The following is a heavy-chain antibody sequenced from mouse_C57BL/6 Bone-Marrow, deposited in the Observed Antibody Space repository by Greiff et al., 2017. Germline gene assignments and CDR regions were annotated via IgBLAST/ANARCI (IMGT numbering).Heavy chain of an antibody. Sequence: VQLQQPGAELVKPGASVKMSCKASGYTFTSYWITWVKQRPGQGLEWIGDIYPGSGSTNYNEKFKSKATLTVDTSSSTAYMQLSSLTSEDSAVYYCARRGSGYDWVEYGGQGTLVTVSA. V-gene: IGHV1-55*01. D-gene: IGHD1-1*01. CDR2: IYPGSGST. J-gene: IGHJ3*01. CDR3: ARRGSGYDWVEY. CDR1: GYTFTSYW.